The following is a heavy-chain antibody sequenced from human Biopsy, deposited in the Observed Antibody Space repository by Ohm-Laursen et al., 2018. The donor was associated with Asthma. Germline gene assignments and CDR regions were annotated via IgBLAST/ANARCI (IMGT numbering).Heavy chain of an antibody. V-gene: IGHV3-53*01. CDR2: IYSGGTS. Sequence: SLRLSCAASGFAVSRDHMSWVRQAPGKGLEWVSVIYSGGTSHTADSVRGRFTISRDYSKNTLYLQMHSLRAEDTAVYYCAKDERLYYGSDSKYMQPVPLGDWGQGTLVIVSA. J-gene: IGHJ4*02. CDR3: AKDERLYYGSDSKYMQPVPLGD. D-gene: IGHD3-10*01. CDR1: GFAVSRDH.